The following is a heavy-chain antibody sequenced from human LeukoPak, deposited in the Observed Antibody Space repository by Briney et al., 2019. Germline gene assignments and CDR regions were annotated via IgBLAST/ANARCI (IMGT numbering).Heavy chain of an antibody. J-gene: IGHJ4*02. D-gene: IGHD3-22*01. CDR3: ARHDYDSTGSYWGYYFDY. V-gene: IGHV4-38-2*02. Sequence: SETLSLTCTVSGYSISSGYYWGWIRQPPGKGLEWIGSIYHSGSTYYNPSLKSRVTISVDTSKNQFSLKMRSVTAADTAVYYCARHDYDSTGSYWGYYFDYWGQGTLVTVSS. CDR1: GYSISSGYY. CDR2: IYHSGST.